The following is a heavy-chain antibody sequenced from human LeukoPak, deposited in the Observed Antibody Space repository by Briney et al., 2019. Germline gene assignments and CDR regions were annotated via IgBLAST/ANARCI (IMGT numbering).Heavy chain of an antibody. J-gene: IGHJ6*02. V-gene: IGHV4-34*01. D-gene: IGHD3-22*01. CDR1: GGSFSGYY. Sequence: KSSETLSLTCAVYGGSFSGYYWSWIRQPPGKGLEWIGSIYYSGSTYYNPSLKSRVTISVDTSKNQFSLKLSSVTAADTAVYYCGGSYDSSGPEYYYYYGMDVWGQGTTVTVSS. CDR2: IYYSGST. CDR3: GGSYDSSGPEYYYYYGMDV.